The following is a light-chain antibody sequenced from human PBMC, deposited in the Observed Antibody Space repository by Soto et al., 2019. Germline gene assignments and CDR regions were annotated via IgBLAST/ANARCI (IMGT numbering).Light chain of an antibody. CDR1: QTISSW. Sequence: DIQMTQSPSTLSGSEGDRVTITCRASQTISSWLAWYQQKPGKAPKLRIDAASSLQSGVPSRFSGSGSGTEFSLTISSLQPDDFATFYCQQYSSFSRTFGQGTKV. J-gene: IGKJ1*01. CDR2: AAS. V-gene: IGKV1-5*01. CDR3: QQYSSFSRT.